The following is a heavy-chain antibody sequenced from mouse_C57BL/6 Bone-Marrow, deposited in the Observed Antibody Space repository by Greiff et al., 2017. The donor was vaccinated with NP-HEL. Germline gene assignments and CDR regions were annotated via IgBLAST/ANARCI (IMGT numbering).Heavy chain of an antibody. CDR1: GFNIKDDY. CDR3: TTLSNYYAMDY. Sequence: VQLKQSGAELVRPGASVKLSCTASGFNIKDDYMHWVKQRPEQGLEWIGWIDPENGDTEYASKFQGKATITADTSSNTAYLQLSSLTSEDTAVYYCTTLSNYYAMDYWGQGTSVTVSS. D-gene: IGHD2-5*01. V-gene: IGHV14-4*01. J-gene: IGHJ4*01. CDR2: IDPENGDT.